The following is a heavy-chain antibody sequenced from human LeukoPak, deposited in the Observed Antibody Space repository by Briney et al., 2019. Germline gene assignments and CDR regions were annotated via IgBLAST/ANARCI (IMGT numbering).Heavy chain of an antibody. CDR3: ARVLAAATRFFDP. J-gene: IGHJ5*02. V-gene: IGHV4-39*07. D-gene: IGHD6-13*01. Sequence: SETLSLTCTVSGGSISSSSYYWGWIRQPPGKGLEWVGSIYYSGSTYYNPSLKSRVTISVDTSKNQFSLKLSSVTAADTAVYYCARVLAAATRFFDPWGQGTLVTVSS. CDR2: IYYSGST. CDR1: GGSISSSSYY.